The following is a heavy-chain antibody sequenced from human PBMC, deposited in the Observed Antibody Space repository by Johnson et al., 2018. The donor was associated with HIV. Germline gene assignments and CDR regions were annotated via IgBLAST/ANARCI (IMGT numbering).Heavy chain of an antibody. J-gene: IGHJ3*02. CDR2: ISFAGMMK. Sequence: QVQLVESGGGLVQPGRSLRLSCAASQFTFSNYGMHWVRQAPGKGLEWVAAISFAGMMKYYVDSVKGRFTISRDNAKNSLYLQMNSLRAEDTAVYYCARRFGAAFDIWGQGTMVTVSS. D-gene: IGHD3-16*01. CDR1: QFTFSNYG. V-gene: IGHV3-30*03. CDR3: ARRFGAAFDI.